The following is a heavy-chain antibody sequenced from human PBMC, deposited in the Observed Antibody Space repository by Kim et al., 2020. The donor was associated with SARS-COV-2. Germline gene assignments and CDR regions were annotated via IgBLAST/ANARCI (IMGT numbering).Heavy chain of an antibody. CDR2: ISSSSSTI. Sequence: GGSLRLSCAASGFTFSSYSMNWVRQAPGKGLEWVSYISSSSSTIYYADSVKGRFTISRDNAKNSLYLQMNSLRDEDTAVYYCARDHCSSTSCYCVMGNYCYYYGMDVWGQGTTVTVSS. CDR3: ARDHCSSTSCYCVMGNYCYYYGMDV. V-gene: IGHV3-48*02. D-gene: IGHD2-2*01. J-gene: IGHJ6*02. CDR1: GFTFSSYS.